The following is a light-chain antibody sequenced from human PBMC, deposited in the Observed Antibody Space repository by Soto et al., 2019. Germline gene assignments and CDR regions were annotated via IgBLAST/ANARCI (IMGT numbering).Light chain of an antibody. V-gene: IGLV2-8*01. Sequence: QSALTQPPSASGSPGQSVTISCIGTSSDVGGYNYVSWYQQHPGKAPKLMIYEVSKRPSGVPDRFSGSKSGNTASLTVSGLPAEDEAVYYCSSYAASNNLGVFGGGTKLTVL. J-gene: IGLJ2*01. CDR3: SSYAASNNLGV. CDR1: SSDVGGYNY. CDR2: EVS.